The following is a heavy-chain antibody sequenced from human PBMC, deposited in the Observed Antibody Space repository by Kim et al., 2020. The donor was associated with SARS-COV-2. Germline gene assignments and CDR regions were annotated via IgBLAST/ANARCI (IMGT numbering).Heavy chain of an antibody. J-gene: IGHJ6*04. CDR1: GFTFSNYA. V-gene: IGHV3-23*05. CDR3: VKDGKAGDKHIRIAGVHISGAGLMDG. D-gene: IGHD3-3*01. CDR2: ITNTGENA. Sequence: GGSLRLSCVASGFTFSNYAMSWVRHTPGKGLEWVSGITNTGENAHYADSVKGRFTISRDNTKNTLYLDMNSLRGEDTAVYHCVKDGKAGDKHIRIAGVHISGAGLMDGWGKGTTVTVSS.